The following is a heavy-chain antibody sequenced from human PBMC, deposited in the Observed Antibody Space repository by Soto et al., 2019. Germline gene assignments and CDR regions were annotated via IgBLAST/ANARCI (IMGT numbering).Heavy chain of an antibody. J-gene: IGHJ5*02. D-gene: IGHD2-15*01. V-gene: IGHV1-69*13. CDR2: IIPIFGTA. Sequence: ASVKVSCKASGGTFSSYAISWVRQAPGQGLEWMGGIIPIFGTANYAQKFQGRVTITADESTSTAYMELSSLRSEDTAVYYCARDRGYCSGGSCLGWFDPWGQGTLVTVSS. CDR3: ARDRGYCSGGSCLGWFDP. CDR1: GGTFSSYA.